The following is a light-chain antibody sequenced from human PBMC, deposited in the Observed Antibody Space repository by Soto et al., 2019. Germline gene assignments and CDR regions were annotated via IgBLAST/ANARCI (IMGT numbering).Light chain of an antibody. CDR2: DDS. J-gene: IGLJ2*01. CDR3: SSYTSISTVV. V-gene: IGLV2-14*01. Sequence: QSALTQAASVSGSPGQSITISCTGTSRDVGGSNFVSWYQQHPGKAHKLLIYDDSQRPSGASNRFSGYKSGNTASLTISGLQGEDEADYYCSSYTSISTVVFGGGTKLTVL. CDR1: SRDVGGSNF.